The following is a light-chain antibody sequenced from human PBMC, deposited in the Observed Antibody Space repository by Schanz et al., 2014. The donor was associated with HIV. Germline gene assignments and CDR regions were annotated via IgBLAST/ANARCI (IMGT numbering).Light chain of an antibody. Sequence: QSALTQPASVSGSPGQSITISCTGTSSDVGGYKYVSWYQQHPGKAPKLMIYEVNQRPSGVPDRFSGSKSGTSASLAISGLQSEDEAYYYCAAWDDSLTGGVFGGGTKVTVL. CDR2: EVN. V-gene: IGLV2-14*01. CDR1: SSDVGGYKY. J-gene: IGLJ3*02. CDR3: AAWDDSLTGGV.